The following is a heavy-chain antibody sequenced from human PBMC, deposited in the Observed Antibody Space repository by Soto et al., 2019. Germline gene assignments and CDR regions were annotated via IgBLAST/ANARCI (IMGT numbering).Heavy chain of an antibody. CDR3: AKPGSSGWYQGGGMDV. J-gene: IGHJ6*02. CDR2: ISGSGGST. D-gene: IGHD6-19*01. CDR1: GFTFSSYA. V-gene: IGHV3-23*01. Sequence: VQLLESGGGLVQPGGSLRLSCAASGFTFSSYAMSWVRQAPGKGLEWVSAISGSGGSTYYADSVKGRFTISRDNSKNTLYLQMNSLRAEDTAVYYCAKPGSSGWYQGGGMDVWGQGTTVTVSS.